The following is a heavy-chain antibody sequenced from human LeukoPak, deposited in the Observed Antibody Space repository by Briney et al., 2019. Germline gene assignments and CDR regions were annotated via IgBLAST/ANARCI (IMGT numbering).Heavy chain of an antibody. Sequence: ASVKVSCKASGYTFTGYYMHWVRQAPGQGLEWMGWINPNSGGTNYAQKFQGRVTMTGDTSISTAYMELSRLRSDDTAVYYCARGDDFWSGYYPNYYYMDVWGKGTTVTVSS. CDR2: INPNSGGT. CDR3: ARGDDFWSGYYPNYYYMDV. CDR1: GYTFTGYY. J-gene: IGHJ6*03. D-gene: IGHD3-3*01. V-gene: IGHV1-2*02.